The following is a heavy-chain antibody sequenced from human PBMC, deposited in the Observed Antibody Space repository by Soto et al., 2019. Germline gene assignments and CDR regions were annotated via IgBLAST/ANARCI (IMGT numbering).Heavy chain of an antibody. Sequence: SETLSLTCTVSGGSVSRGSYYWSWIRQPPGKGLEWIGSVYYRGRSYSKSSVKSRVTISVDTSKNQFSLNLNSVTASDTAVYFCVSQRTSVLTQAYFDYWGPGALVTVSS. J-gene: IGHJ4*02. CDR3: VSQRTSVLTQAYFDY. V-gene: IGHV4-39*01. D-gene: IGHD2-8*01. CDR2: VYYRGRS. CDR1: GGSVSRGSYY.